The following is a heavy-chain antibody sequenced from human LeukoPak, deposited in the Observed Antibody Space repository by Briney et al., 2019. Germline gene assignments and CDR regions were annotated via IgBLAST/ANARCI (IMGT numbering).Heavy chain of an antibody. Sequence: ASLKVSCKASGYTFTSYDMHWVRQAPGQRLEWMGIINPSGGSTSHAQKFQGRVTMTRDPSTSTVYMELSSLRSEDTAVYYCARGPPDVPGDYWGQGTLVTVSS. CDR1: GYTFTSYD. D-gene: IGHD2-2*01. J-gene: IGHJ4*02. CDR2: INPSGGST. V-gene: IGHV1-46*01. CDR3: ARGPPDVPGDY.